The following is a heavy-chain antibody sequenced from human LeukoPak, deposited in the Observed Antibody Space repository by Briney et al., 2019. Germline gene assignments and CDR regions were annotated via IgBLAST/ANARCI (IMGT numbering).Heavy chain of an antibody. CDR3: ARGADTAPFDY. Sequence: SETLSLTCAVYGGSFSGYYWSWIRQHPGKGLEWIREINHSGSTNYNPSLKSRVTISVDTSKNQFSLKLSSVTAADTAVYYCARGADTAPFDYWGQRTLVTVSS. CDR1: GGSFSGYY. D-gene: IGHD5-18*01. CDR2: INHSGST. V-gene: IGHV4-34*01. J-gene: IGHJ4*02.